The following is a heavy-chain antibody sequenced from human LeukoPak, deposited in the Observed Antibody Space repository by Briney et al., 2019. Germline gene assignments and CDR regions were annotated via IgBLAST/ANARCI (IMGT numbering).Heavy chain of an antibody. CDR1: GGSISSYY. D-gene: IGHD3-10*01. V-gene: IGHV4-59*01. J-gene: IGHJ5*02. CDR3: ARSITPNWFDP. Sequence: PSETLSLTCTVSGGSISSYYWSWIRQPPGKGLEWIGYIYYSGSTNYNSSLKSRVTISVDTSKNQFSLKLSSVTAADTAAYYCARSITPNWFDPWGQGTLVTVSS. CDR2: IYYSGST.